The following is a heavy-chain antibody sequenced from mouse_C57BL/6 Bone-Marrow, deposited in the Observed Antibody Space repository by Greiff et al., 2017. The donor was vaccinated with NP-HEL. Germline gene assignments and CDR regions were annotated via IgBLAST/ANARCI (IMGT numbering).Heavy chain of an antibody. D-gene: IGHD1-1*01. CDR3: TTCLYYYD. CDR1: GFTIKDDY. J-gene: IGHJ3*01. Sequence: VQLQQSGAELVRPGASVKLSCTASGFTIKDDYMHWVKQRPEQGLEWIGWIDPENGDTEYASKFQGKATITADTSSNTAYLQLSSLTSEDTAVYYCTTCLYYYDWGQGTLVTVSA. V-gene: IGHV14-4*01. CDR2: IDPENGDT.